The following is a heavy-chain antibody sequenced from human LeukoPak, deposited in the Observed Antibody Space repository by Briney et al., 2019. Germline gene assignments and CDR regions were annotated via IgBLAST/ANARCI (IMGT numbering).Heavy chain of an antibody. D-gene: IGHD1-26*01. J-gene: IGHJ4*02. CDR3: ARDKVVGATHFDY. CDR2: ISYDGSNK. V-gene: IGHV3-30*14. Sequence: PGRSLRLSCAASGFTFSSYAMHWVRQAPGKGLEWVAVISYDGSNKYYADSVKGRFTISRDNSKNTLYLQTNSLRAEDTAVYYCARDKVVGATHFDYWGQGTLVTVSS. CDR1: GFTFSSYA.